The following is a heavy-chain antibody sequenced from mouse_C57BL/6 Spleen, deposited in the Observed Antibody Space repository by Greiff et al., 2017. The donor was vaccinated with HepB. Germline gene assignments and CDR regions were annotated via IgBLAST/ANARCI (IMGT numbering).Heavy chain of an antibody. Sequence: QVQLKESGAELVKPGASVKISCKASGYAFSSYWMNWVKQRPGKGLEWIGQIYPGDGDTNYNGKFKGKATLTADKSSSTAYMQLSSLTSEDSAVYFCARREISSWALDYWGQGTTLTVSS. CDR2: IYPGDGDT. V-gene: IGHV1-80*01. J-gene: IGHJ2*01. CDR1: GYAFSSYW. D-gene: IGHD3-1*01. CDR3: ARREISSWALDY.